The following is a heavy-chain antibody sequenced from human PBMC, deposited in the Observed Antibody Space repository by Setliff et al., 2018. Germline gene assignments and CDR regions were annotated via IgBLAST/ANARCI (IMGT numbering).Heavy chain of an antibody. V-gene: IGHV4-34*10. CDR2: INHSGRT. Sequence: PSETLSLTCAVYGGSFSGYYWSWIRQPPGKGLEWIGEINHSGRTNYNPSLESRVTMSVDMSKNQFSLRLNSVTAADTAVYYCARYADYYVSGSPHAFDLWGHGTMVTVSS. J-gene: IGHJ3*01. CDR1: GGSFSGYY. D-gene: IGHD3-10*01. CDR3: ARYADYYVSGSPHAFDL.